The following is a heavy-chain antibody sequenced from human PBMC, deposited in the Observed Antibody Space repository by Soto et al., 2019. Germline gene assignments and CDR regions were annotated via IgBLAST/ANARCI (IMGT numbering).Heavy chain of an antibody. J-gene: IGHJ6*02. CDR1: GFTFSSYS. Sequence: PGGSLRLSCAASGFTFSSYSMNWVRQAPGKGLEWVSSISSSSSYIYYADSVKGRFTISRDDAKNSLYLQMNSLRAEDTAVYYCARALGAYRPYYYYDGMDVWGQRTTVTVSS. D-gene: IGHD2-21*01. V-gene: IGHV3-21*01. CDR2: ISSSSSYI. CDR3: ARALGAYRPYYYYDGMDV.